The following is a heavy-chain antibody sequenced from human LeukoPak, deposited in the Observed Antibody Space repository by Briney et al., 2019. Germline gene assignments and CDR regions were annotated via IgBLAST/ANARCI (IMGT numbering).Heavy chain of an antibody. CDR1: GFTFSSYA. V-gene: IGHV3-48*04. D-gene: IGHD2-8*01. Sequence: LAGGSLRLSCAASGFTFSSYAMSWVRQAPGXGLEWVSYISSSGSTIYYADSVKGRFTISRDNAKNSLYLQMNSLRAEDTAVYYCAPNPRVYAIDAFDIWGQGTMVTVSS. CDR3: APNPRVYAIDAFDI. CDR2: ISSSGSTI. J-gene: IGHJ3*02.